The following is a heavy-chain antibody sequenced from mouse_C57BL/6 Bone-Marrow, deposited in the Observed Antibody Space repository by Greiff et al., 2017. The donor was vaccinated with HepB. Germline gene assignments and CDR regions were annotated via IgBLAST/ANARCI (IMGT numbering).Heavy chain of an antibody. J-gene: IGHJ1*03. V-gene: IGHV5-6*02. CDR3: ARRGVTTRYFDV. D-gene: IGHD2-2*01. CDR2: IRSGGSYT. Sequence: EVKLMESGGDLVKPGGSLKLSCAASGFTFSSYGMSWVRQTPDKRLEWVATIRSGGSYTYYPDSVKGRFTIARDNAKNTPYLQMSSLKSEDTAMYCCARRGVTTRYFDVWGTGTTVTVSS. CDR1: GFTFSSYG.